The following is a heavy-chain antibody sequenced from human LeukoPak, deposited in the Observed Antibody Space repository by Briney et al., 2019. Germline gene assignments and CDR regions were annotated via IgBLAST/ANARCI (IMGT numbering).Heavy chain of an antibody. CDR2: FSGYNGNT. J-gene: IGHJ4*02. CDR1: EGTFSSYA. V-gene: IGHV1-18*01. Sequence: ASVKVSFKDSEGTFSSYAISWVRQAPGQGLEWMGWFSGYNGNTNYAQKLQGRVSMTTDTSTSTAYMELRSLRSDDTAVYYCARDPTKYFWSAYNPFDYWGQGTLVTVSS. CDR3: ARDPTKYFWSAYNPFDY. D-gene: IGHD3-3*01.